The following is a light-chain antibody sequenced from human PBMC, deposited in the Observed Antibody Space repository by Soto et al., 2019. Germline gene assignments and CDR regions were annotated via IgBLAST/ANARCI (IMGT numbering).Light chain of an antibody. Sequence: EIVLTQSPGTLSLSPGERATLSCRASQSVSSSYLAWYQQKPGQAPRLLIYGASIRATGIPDRFSGSGSGTDFTVTISRLEPEDFAVYYCQQYGSSPTFGGGTKVEIK. V-gene: IGKV3-20*01. CDR3: QQYGSSPT. J-gene: IGKJ4*01. CDR2: GAS. CDR1: QSVSSSY.